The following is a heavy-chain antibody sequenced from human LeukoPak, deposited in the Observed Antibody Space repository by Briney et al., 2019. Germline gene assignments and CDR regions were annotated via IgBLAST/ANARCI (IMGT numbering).Heavy chain of an antibody. CDR2: MSYSGRT. D-gene: IGHD4-17*01. CDR1: GGSISISNYY. CDR3: ARSPQGTATTANWLDP. V-gene: IGHV4-39*07. J-gene: IGHJ5*02. Sequence: SETLSLTCTVSGGSISISNYYWGWIRQPPGKGLEWIGSMSYSGRTYYNPSLKTRVTVSLDTSKNQFSLNPISVTAADTAVYYCARSPQGTATTANWLDPWGQGTLVTVSS.